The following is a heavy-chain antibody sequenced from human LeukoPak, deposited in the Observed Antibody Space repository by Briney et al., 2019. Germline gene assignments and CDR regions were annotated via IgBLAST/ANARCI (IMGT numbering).Heavy chain of an antibody. V-gene: IGHV5-51*01. D-gene: IGHD2-15*01. J-gene: IGHJ4*02. CDR2: TFPGNSDS. CDR1: GYSITSYW. Sequence: RGESLKISCSGSGYSITSYWIRCVRQLAAERLVWMVSTFPGNSDSRYNASFQNDVTIFANKSINTAYLQRSSLLTSDTAMYYCARHVGYCSGGSCHYFDYWGQGTLVTVSS. CDR3: ARHVGYCSGGSCHYFDY.